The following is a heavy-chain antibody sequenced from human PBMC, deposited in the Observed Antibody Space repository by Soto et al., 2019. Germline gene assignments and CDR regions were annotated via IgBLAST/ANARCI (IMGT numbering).Heavy chain of an antibody. D-gene: IGHD6-13*01. CDR3: ARCWYGDY. CDR2: ISAHNGNT. J-gene: IGHJ4*02. Sequence: QVHLVQSGAEVKKPGASVKVSCKGSGYAFTTYGITWVRQAPGQGLEWMGWISAHNGNTNYAQKLQGRVTVTRDTSMSPAYMELRSMGADDTAVYDCARCWYGDYWGQGALVTVSS. V-gene: IGHV1-18*01. CDR1: GYAFTTYG.